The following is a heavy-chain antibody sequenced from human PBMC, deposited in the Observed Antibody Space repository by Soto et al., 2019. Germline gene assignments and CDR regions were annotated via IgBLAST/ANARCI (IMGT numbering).Heavy chain of an antibody. D-gene: IGHD3-9*01. Sequence: PGGSLRLSCAAAGFTFSSYAMSWVRQAPGKGLEWVSAISGSGGSTYYPDSCKGPFTISIYNSKNTLYLQMNSPSAEDTSVYYCAKDGNPIPYLSGSHLLGWFDPWGPGTLVTVSS. CDR1: GFTFSSYA. CDR3: AKDGNPIPYLSGSHLLGWFDP. J-gene: IGHJ5*02. V-gene: IGHV3-23*01. CDR2: ISGSGGST.